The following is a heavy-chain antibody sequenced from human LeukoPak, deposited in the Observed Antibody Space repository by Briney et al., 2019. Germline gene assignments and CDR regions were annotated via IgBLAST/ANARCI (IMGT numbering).Heavy chain of an antibody. CDR2: IRRKAYGGTT. CDR3: TRDSTTFDY. D-gene: IGHD1-14*01. CDR1: GFTFSSYA. V-gene: IGHV3-49*04. Sequence: GGSLTLSCAVSGFTFSSYAMSWVRQAPGKGMEWVGFIRRKAYGGTTEYAASVKGRFTISRDDSKCIAYQQMNSLKTEDTAVYYCTRDSTTFDYWGQGTLVTVSS. J-gene: IGHJ4*02.